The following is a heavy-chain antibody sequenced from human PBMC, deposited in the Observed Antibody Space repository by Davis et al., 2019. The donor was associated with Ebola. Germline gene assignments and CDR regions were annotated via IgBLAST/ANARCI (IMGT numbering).Heavy chain of an antibody. V-gene: IGHV3-23*01. D-gene: IGHD1-26*01. J-gene: IGHJ3*02. CDR3: AKDTSNIWFDI. Sequence: GESLKISCSASGFIFSTYVMSWVRQAPGKGLEWVSTYGTSADTYYADSVKGRFTISRDNSKNTLYLQMNGLRVEDTAIYYCAKDTSNIWFDIWGQGTMVTVSS. CDR1: GFIFSTYV. CDR2: GTSADT.